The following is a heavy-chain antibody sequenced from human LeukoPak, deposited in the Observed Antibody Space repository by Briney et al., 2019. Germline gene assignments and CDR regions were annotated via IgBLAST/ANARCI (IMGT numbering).Heavy chain of an antibody. J-gene: IGHJ5*02. Sequence: SQTLSLTCTVSGGSISSGSYYWSWIRQPAGKGLEWIGRIYTSGSTNYNPSLKSRVTISVDTSKNQFSLKLSSVTAADTAAYYCARDPAVAGTGWWFDPWGQGTLVTVSS. CDR3: ARDPAVAGTGWWFDP. CDR2: IYTSGST. V-gene: IGHV4-61*02. CDR1: GGSISSGSYY. D-gene: IGHD6-19*01.